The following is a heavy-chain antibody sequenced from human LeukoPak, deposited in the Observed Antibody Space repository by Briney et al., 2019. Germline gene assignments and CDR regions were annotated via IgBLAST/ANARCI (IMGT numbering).Heavy chain of an antibody. V-gene: IGHV3-23*01. D-gene: IGHD3-3*01. CDR1: GFTFSSYS. CDR3: AKSVRFLENYYYMDV. J-gene: IGHJ6*03. Sequence: PGGSLRLSCAASGFTFSSYSMNWVRQAPGKGLEWVSAISGSGGSTYYADSVKGRFTISRDNSKNTLYLQMNSLRAEDTAVYYCAKSVRFLENYYYMDVWGKGTTVTVSS. CDR2: ISGSGGST.